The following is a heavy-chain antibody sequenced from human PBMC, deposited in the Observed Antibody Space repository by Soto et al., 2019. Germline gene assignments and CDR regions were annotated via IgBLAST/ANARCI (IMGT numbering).Heavy chain of an antibody. D-gene: IGHD6-13*01. CDR2: ILPMLDIT. Sequence: QVQLVQSRAEVKKPGSSVKVSCKASGGTFSTYTIIWVRQAPGQGLEWMGRILPMLDITNSAQRFQGRVTITADKSTSTAYLELSSLRSEDTAVYYCTLGSWSAETFDIWARGTMVTVSS. V-gene: IGHV1-69*02. CDR1: GGTFSTYT. J-gene: IGHJ3*02. CDR3: TLGSWSAETFDI.